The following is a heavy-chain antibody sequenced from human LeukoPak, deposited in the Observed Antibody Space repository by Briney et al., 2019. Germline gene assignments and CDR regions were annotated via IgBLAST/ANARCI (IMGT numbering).Heavy chain of an antibody. CDR2: ISTSSSTI. CDR1: GFTFNIYS. Sequence: GGSLGLSCAASGFTFNIYSMIWVRQAPGKGLEWVSYISTSSSTIHYADSVRGRFTISRDNAKNSVYLQMNSLRAEDTAVYYCARDGFTMIVVGWYFDLWGRGTLVTVSS. CDR3: ARDGFTMIVVGWYFDL. V-gene: IGHV3-48*01. J-gene: IGHJ2*01. D-gene: IGHD3-22*01.